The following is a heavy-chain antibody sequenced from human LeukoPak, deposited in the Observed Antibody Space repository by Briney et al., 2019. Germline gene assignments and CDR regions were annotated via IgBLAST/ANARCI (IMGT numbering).Heavy chain of an antibody. CDR1: GFTFSSYG. CDR3: AKDITYDSSGSYDAFDI. CDR2: ISGSGGST. V-gene: IGHV3-23*01. D-gene: IGHD3-22*01. J-gene: IGHJ3*02. Sequence: PGGSLRLSCAASGFTFSSYGMSWVRQAPGKGLEWVSVISGSGGSTYYADSVKGRFTISRDNSKNTLYLQMNSLRAEDTAVYYCAKDITYDSSGSYDAFDIWGQGTMVTVSS.